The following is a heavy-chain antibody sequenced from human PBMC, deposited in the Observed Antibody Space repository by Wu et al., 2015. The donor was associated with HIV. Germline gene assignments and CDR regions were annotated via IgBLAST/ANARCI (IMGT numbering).Heavy chain of an antibody. V-gene: IGHV1-18*01. CDR2: ITAYNGNT. J-gene: IGHJ4*02. Sequence: QVQLVQSGAEVKKPGASVKVSCKASGYTFSNYGITWVRQAPGQGLEWMGRITAYNGNTNYAQKLQGRVTMIRDTSTNIAYMELRSLRSDDTAVYYCARLDYESLNYWGQGTLVTVSS. CDR3: ARLDYESLNY. D-gene: IGHD3-22*01. CDR1: GYTFSNYG.